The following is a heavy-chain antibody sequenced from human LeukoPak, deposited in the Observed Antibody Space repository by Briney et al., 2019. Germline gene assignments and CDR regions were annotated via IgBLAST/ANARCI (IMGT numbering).Heavy chain of an antibody. CDR1: GYTFTSYC. D-gene: IGHD3-22*01. CDR3: ARDIRGNSTYYYDSSGYYYDY. V-gene: IGHV1-46*01. J-gene: IGHJ4*02. Sequence: GASVKVSCKASGYTFTSYCMHWVRQAPGQGLEWMGIINPSGGSTSYAQKFQGRVTMTRDTSTSTVYMELSSLRSEDTAVYYCARDIRGNSTYYYDSSGYYYDYWGQGTLVTVSS. CDR2: INPSGGST.